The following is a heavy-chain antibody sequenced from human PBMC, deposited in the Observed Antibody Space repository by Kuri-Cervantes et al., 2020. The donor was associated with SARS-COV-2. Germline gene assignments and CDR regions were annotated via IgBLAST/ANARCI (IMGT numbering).Heavy chain of an antibody. J-gene: IGHJ6*02. V-gene: IGHV3-30-3*02. CDR1: GFTFSRYA. CDR2: KSYDGSNK. D-gene: IGHD4-11*01. CDR3: AKPHYSKAYYYYGMDV. Sequence: LSLTCAASGFTFSRYAMHWVRQAPGKGLEWVAVKSYDGSNKYYADSVKGRFNISRDNSKNTLYLQMNSLRAEDTAVYYCAKPHYSKAYYYYGMDVWGQGTTVTVSS.